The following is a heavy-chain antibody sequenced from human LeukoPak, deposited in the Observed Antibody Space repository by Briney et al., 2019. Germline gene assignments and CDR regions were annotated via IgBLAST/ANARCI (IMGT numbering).Heavy chain of an antibody. CDR2: ISNHNGNT. V-gene: IGHV1-18*01. CDR3: TRGVAVATAYYFDY. Sequence: ASVKVSCKTSGFTFSVYGIAWVRQAPGHGPEWMGWISNHNGNTNYAQKFQGRVTVTTDTSTGTASMELRSLEADDTAVHYCTRGVAVATAYYFDYWGQGTLVTVAS. D-gene: IGHD4-23*01. CDR1: GFTFSVYG. J-gene: IGHJ4*02.